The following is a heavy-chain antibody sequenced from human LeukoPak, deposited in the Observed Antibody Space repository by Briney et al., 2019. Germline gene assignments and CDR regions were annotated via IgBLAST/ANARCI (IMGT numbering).Heavy chain of an antibody. J-gene: IGHJ5*02. D-gene: IGHD6-13*01. CDR2: INPNSGGT. V-gene: IGHV1-2*02. Sequence: VASVKVSRKASGYTFIGYYIHWVRQAPGQGLEWMGWINPNSGGTNYAQKFQGRVTMTRDTSISTAYMELSRLRSDDTAVYYCARFIAAAGSHWFDPWGQGTLVTVSS. CDR1: GYTFIGYY. CDR3: ARFIAAAGSHWFDP.